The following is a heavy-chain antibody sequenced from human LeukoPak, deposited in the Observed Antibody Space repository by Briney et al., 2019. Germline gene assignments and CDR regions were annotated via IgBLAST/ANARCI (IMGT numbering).Heavy chain of an antibody. CDR2: ISYDGSNK. CDR1: GFTFSSYG. Sequence: GGSLRLSCAASGFTFSSYGMHWVRQAPGKGLEWVAVISYDGSNKYYADSVKGRFTISRDNSKNTLYLQMNSLRAEDTAVYYCARAVEVGATRFDYWGQGTLVTVSS. J-gene: IGHJ4*02. CDR3: ARAVEVGATRFDY. V-gene: IGHV3-30*03. D-gene: IGHD1-26*01.